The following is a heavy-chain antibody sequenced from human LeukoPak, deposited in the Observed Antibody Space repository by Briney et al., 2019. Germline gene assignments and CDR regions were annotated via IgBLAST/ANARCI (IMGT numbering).Heavy chain of an antibody. V-gene: IGHV4-59*02. CDR3: AYGRGYSYGEGYFDY. CDR2: IYYSGST. Sequence: SETLSLTCTISGGSVSRYYWSWIRQPPGKGLEWIGSIYYSGSTYYNPSLKSRVTISVDTSKNQFSLKLSSVTAADTAVYYCAYGRGYSYGEGYFDYWGQGTLVTVSS. CDR1: GGSVSRYY. D-gene: IGHD5-18*01. J-gene: IGHJ4*02.